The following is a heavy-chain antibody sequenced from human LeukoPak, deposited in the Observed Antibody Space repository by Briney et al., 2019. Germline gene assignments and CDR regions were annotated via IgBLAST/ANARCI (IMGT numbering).Heavy chain of an antibody. CDR1: GLTFSSYS. CDR2: VNQDGTEK. Sequence: GGSLRLSCSASGLTFSSYSMNWVRQAPGKGLEWVGNVNQDGTEKYYMDSVKGRFTISRDNAKNSLYLQMNSLRAEDTAMYYCARQDIAVAGSISYWGQGTLVTVSS. CDR3: ARQDIAVAGSISY. J-gene: IGHJ4*02. V-gene: IGHV3-7*03. D-gene: IGHD6-19*01.